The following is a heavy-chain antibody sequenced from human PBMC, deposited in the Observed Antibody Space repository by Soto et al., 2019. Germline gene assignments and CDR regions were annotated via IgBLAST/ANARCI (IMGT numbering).Heavy chain of an antibody. CDR3: AREMATIAAYYYYGMDV. V-gene: IGHV1-69*13. Sequence: SVKVSCKASGGTFSSYAISWVRQAPGQGLEWMGGIIPIFGTANYAQKFQGRVTITADESTSTAYMELSSLRSEDTAVYYCAREMATIAAYYYYGMDVWGQGTTVTVSS. J-gene: IGHJ6*02. CDR1: GGTFSSYA. D-gene: IGHD5-12*01. CDR2: IIPIFGTA.